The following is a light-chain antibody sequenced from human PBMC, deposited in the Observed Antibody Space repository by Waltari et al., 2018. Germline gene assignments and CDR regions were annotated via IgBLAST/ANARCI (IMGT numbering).Light chain of an antibody. Sequence: DIVMTQSPDPLAVSLGERATINCKSSQSVLHRTNYKHYLAWYQQKPGQPPKLLISWASTRESGVPDRFSGSGSGTDFTLTITSRQAEDVAVDYCQQHYSPRITFGGGTKVEI. CDR2: WAS. CDR3: QQHYSPRIT. J-gene: IGKJ4*01. V-gene: IGKV4-1*01. CDR1: QSVLHRTNYKHY.